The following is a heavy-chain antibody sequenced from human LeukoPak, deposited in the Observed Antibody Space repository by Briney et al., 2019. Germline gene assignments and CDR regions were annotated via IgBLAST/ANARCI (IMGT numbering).Heavy chain of an antibody. Sequence: GGSLRLSCAASGFTFSSYDMHWVRQAPGKGPEWVAIIRYDGSNENYADSVKGRFTISRDNSKKTLYLQMNSLRAEDTAVNYCARSRYNLDYWGQGTLVTVSS. CDR1: GFTFSSYD. V-gene: IGHV3-33*01. J-gene: IGHJ4*02. D-gene: IGHD5-24*01. CDR3: ARSRYNLDY. CDR2: IRYDGSNE.